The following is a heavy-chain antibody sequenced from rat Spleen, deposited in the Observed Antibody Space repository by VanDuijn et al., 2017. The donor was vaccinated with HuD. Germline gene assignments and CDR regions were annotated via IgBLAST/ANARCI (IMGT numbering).Heavy chain of an antibody. Sequence: EVQLVESGGGLVQPGRSLKLSCEASGFSYNTFYMAWVRQTPKRGLEWVATISYGDSSGHSSTYYRDSVKGRFTISRDNAKNTQYLQMDSLRSEDTATYYCARRGDNLAFDYWGQGVMVTVSS. D-gene: IGHD1-10*01. CDR2: ISYGDSSGHSST. J-gene: IGHJ2*01. CDR1: GFSYNTFY. V-gene: IGHV5-7*01. CDR3: ARRGDNLAFDY.